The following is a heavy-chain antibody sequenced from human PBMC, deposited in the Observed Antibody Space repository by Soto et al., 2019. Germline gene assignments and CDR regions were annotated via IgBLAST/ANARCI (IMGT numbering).Heavy chain of an antibody. CDR3: ARERRGGDSNGGVDY. CDR1: GASLSSGDYY. Sequence: QVQLQESGPGLVKPSQTLSLTCIVSGASLSSGDYYWSWIRQPPGKGLEWIAFIYYNGNNFYNPSRKRRVTTAIDTSNNQFSLTVRSVTAADTAVYYCARERRGGDSNGGVDYWGQGTLVTVSS. CDR2: IYYNGNN. D-gene: IGHD2-21*02. V-gene: IGHV4-30-4*01. J-gene: IGHJ4*02.